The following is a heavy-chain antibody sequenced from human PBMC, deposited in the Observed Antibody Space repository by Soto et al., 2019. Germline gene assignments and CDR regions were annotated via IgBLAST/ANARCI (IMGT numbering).Heavy chain of an antibody. J-gene: IGHJ4*02. CDR1: GFTFGSYE. D-gene: IGHD3-3*01. CDR2: ISSSGSTI. Sequence: PLRLSCAASGFTFGSYEMNWVRQAPGKGLEWVSYISSSGSTIYYADSVKGRFTIYRDNAKNSLHLQMNSLRAEDTAVYYCARHDFWSGYYTGFTDYWGQGTLLTAPQ. V-gene: IGHV3-48*03. CDR3: ARHDFWSGYYTGFTDY.